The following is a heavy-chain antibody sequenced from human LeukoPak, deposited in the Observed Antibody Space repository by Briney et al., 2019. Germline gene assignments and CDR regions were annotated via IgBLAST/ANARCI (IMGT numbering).Heavy chain of an antibody. CDR3: VRDRYYDSGSRNYYYMDV. Sequence: LAGRSLRLSCEASGFNFGDHAMHWVRQSPGRGLEWVSGIGWSGYSIVYADSVKGRFTISRDNAKNSLYLHMNSLRAEDTALYHRVRDRYYDSGSRNYYYMDVWGNGTTVTVSS. D-gene: IGHD3-10*01. CDR1: GFNFGDHA. V-gene: IGHV3-9*01. J-gene: IGHJ6*03. CDR2: IGWSGYSI.